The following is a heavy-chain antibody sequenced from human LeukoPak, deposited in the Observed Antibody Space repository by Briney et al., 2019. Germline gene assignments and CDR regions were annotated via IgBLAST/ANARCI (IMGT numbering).Heavy chain of an antibody. CDR2: ISSSSSYI. CDR1: GFTFSSYS. D-gene: IGHD4-17*01. Sequence: GGPLRLSCAASGFTFSSYSMNWVRQAPGKGLEWVSSISSSSSYIYYADSVKGRFTISRDNAKNSLYLQMNSLRAEDTAVYYCARALYGDYNFDYWGQGTLVTVSS. J-gene: IGHJ4*02. CDR3: ARALYGDYNFDY. V-gene: IGHV3-21*01.